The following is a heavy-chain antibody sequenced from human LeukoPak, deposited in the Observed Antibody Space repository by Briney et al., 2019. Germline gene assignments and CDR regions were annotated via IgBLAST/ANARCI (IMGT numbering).Heavy chain of an antibody. CDR2: IYPGDSDT. CDR1: GYSFTSYW. J-gene: IGHJ4*02. D-gene: IGHD2-2*01. V-gene: IGHV5-51*01. Sequence: GESLKISCKGSGYSFTSYWIGWVRQMPGKGLEWMGIIYPGDSDTRYSPSFQGQVTISADKSISTAYLQWSSLKASDTATYYCARSEFGYCSSTSCPYYFDYWGQGTLVTVSS. CDR3: ARSEFGYCSSTSCPYYFDY.